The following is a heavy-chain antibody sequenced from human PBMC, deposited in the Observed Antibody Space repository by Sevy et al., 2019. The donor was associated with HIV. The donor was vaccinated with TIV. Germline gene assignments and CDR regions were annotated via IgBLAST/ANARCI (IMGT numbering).Heavy chain of an antibody. CDR1: GYTFTSYG. J-gene: IGHJ5*02. CDR2: ISAYNGNT. CDR3: ARDIPYCSGGSCFDP. Sequence: ASVKVSCKASGYTFTSYGICWVRQAPGQGLEWMGWISAYNGNTNYAQKLQGRVTMTTDTSTSTAYMELRSLRSDDTAAYYCARDIPYCSGGSCFDPWGQGTLVTVSS. V-gene: IGHV1-18*01. D-gene: IGHD2-15*01.